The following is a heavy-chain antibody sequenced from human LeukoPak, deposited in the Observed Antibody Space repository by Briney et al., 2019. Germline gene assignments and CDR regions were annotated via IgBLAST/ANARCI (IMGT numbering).Heavy chain of an antibody. CDR2: MNPNSGNT. D-gene: IGHD3-22*01. CDR1: LYTSTTDD. CDR3: ASPSAPIYHSSGYHGD. J-gene: IGHJ4*02. Sequence: GASVKVSCKACLYTSTTDDTNWAGQAPGQGLEWMGWMNPNSGNTGYAQKFQGRVTMTRNTVISTAYMELGRLRSEDTAVYYWASPSAPIYHSSGYHGDWGQGTLVTVSS. V-gene: IGHV1-8*01.